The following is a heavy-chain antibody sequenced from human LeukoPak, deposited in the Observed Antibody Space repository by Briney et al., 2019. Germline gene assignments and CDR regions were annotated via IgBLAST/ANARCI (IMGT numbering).Heavy chain of an antibody. CDR1: GGSNSSSSYY. J-gene: IGHJ4*02. V-gene: IGHV4-39*07. Sequence: SETLSLTCTVSGGSNSSSSYYWGSIRQPPGKGLEWIGSIYYSGSTYYNPSLKSRVTISVDTSKNQFSLKLSSVTAADTAVYYCAREAGYYGSPLWGQGTLVTVSS. CDR3: AREAGYYGSPL. D-gene: IGHD2-15*01. CDR2: IYYSGST.